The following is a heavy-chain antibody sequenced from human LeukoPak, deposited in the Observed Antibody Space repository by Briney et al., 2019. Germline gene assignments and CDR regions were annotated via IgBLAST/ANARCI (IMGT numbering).Heavy chain of an antibody. J-gene: IGHJ3*02. CDR3: ARGSFGVALGYAFDI. D-gene: IGHD3-3*01. CDR1: GYTFSSYG. CDR2: IIPIFGTA. V-gene: IGHV1-69*13. Sequence: GASVKVSCKASGYTFSSYGINWVRQAPGQGLEWMGGIIPIFGTANYAQKFQGRVTITADESTSTAYMELSSLRSEDTAVYYCARGSFGVALGYAFDIWGQGTMVTVSS.